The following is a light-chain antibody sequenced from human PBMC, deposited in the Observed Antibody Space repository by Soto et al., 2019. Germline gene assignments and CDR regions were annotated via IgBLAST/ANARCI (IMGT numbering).Light chain of an antibody. CDR3: QQYNNWPRT. J-gene: IGKJ1*01. CDR1: HSVTTH. V-gene: IGKV3D-15*01. CDR2: DAS. Sequence: EIVLTQSPDTLSLSPGERATLSCWASHSVTTHLAWFQQRPGQTPRLLIYDASTRAPGIPARFSGSGSGTEFTLTISSLQSEDFAVYYCQQYNNWPRTFGQGTKVDIK.